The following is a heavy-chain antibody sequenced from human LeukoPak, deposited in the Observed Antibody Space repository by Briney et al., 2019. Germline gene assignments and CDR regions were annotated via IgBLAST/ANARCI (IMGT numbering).Heavy chain of an antibody. CDR1: GYTFTGYY. CDR2: INPNSGGT. Sequence: ASVKVSCKASGYTFTGYYMHWVRQAPGQGLEWMGWINPNSGGTNYAQKFQGRVTMTRDTSISTAYMELSRLRSDDTAVYYCARGPGIAARPDMYYYYYMDVWGKGTTVTVPS. D-gene: IGHD6-6*01. V-gene: IGHV1-2*02. J-gene: IGHJ6*03. CDR3: ARGPGIAARPDMYYYYYMDV.